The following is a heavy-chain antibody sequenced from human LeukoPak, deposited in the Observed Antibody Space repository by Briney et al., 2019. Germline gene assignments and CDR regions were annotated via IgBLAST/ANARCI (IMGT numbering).Heavy chain of an antibody. CDR1: GGSFSGYY. CDR3: ARMGITFGGVKKDC. Sequence: SETLSLTCAVYGGSFSGYYWSWIRQPPGKGLEWIGEINHSGSTNYNPSLKSRVTISVDTSKNQFSLKLSSVTAADTAVYYCARMGITFGGVKKDCWGQGTLVTVSS. V-gene: IGHV4-34*01. CDR2: INHSGST. D-gene: IGHD3-16*01. J-gene: IGHJ4*02.